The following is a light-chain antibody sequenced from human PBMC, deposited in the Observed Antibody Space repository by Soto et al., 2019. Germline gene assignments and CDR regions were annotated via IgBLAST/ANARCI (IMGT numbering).Light chain of an antibody. CDR1: QSXXXX. J-gene: IGKJ2*01. Sequence: DXQMTQSPSSLSASVGDRVTITCRASQSXXXXLNWYQQKPGKAPKLLIYAASSLQSGVPSRFSGSGSGTDFTLTISSLQPEDFATYYCQQSYSTRYTFGQGTKLEIK. CDR3: QQSYSTRYT. CDR2: AAS. V-gene: IGKV1-39*01.